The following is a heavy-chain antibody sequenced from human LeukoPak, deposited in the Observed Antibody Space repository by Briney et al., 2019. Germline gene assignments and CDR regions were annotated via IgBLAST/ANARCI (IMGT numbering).Heavy chain of an antibody. CDR2: INWNGGST. CDR3: TRGGVTGQKSTFDY. D-gene: IGHD2-21*02. J-gene: IGHJ4*02. CDR1: GFTFDDYG. V-gene: IGHV3-20*01. Sequence: GGSLRLSCAASGFTFDDYGMSWVRQVPGKGLEWVSGINWNGGSTGYADSVKGRFTISRDNAKNSLYLQMNSLRAEDTALYHCTRGGVTGQKSTFDYWGQGTLVTVSS.